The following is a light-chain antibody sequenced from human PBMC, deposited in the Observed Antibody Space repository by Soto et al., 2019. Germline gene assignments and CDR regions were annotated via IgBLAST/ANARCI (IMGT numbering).Light chain of an antibody. CDR2: DAS. CDR3: QQRYNWPLT. CDR1: QSVGSY. J-gene: IGKJ3*01. V-gene: IGKV3-11*01. Sequence: EIVLTQSPATLSLSPGESGTLSCRASQSVGSYLAWYQQRPGQTPRLLIYDASNRATDIPARFSGSGSGTEFTLTISSLEPEDFAVYYCQQRYNWPLTFGPGTKVDIK.